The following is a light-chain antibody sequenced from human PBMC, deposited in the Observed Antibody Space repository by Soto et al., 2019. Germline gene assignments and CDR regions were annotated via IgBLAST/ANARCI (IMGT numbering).Light chain of an antibody. CDR1: SSNIGAGYD. CDR2: GNS. CDR3: QSYDSRLSGSNYV. V-gene: IGLV1-40*01. Sequence: QSVLTQPPSVSGAPGQRVTISCTGSSSNIGAGYDVHWYQQLPGPAPKLLIYGNSNRPSGVPDPFPGSKSGTAASLAITGTRAEAGADYYCQSYDSRLSGSNYVFGTGTKVTVL. J-gene: IGLJ1*01.